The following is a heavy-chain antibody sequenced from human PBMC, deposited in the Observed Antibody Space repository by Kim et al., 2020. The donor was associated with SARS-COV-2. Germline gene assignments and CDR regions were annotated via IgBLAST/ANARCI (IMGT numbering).Heavy chain of an antibody. CDR2: INHSGST. CDR1: GGSFSGYY. CDR3: ARGRGYCSSTSCWKGYYYYGMDV. V-gene: IGHV4-34*01. Sequence: SETLSLTCAVYGGSFSGYYWSWIRQPPGKGLEWIGEINHSGSTNYNPSLKSRVTISVDTSKNQFSLKLSSVTAADTAVYYCARGRGYCSSTSCWKGYYYYGMDVWGQGTTVTVSS. J-gene: IGHJ6*02. D-gene: IGHD2-2*01.